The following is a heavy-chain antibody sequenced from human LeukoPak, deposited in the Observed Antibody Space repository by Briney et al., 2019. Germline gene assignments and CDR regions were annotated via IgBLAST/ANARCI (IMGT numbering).Heavy chain of an antibody. D-gene: IGHD2-15*01. CDR2: ISSNGGST. J-gene: IGHJ4*02. CDR3: ARVAARVSLDY. V-gene: IGHV3-64*01. Sequence: PGGSLRLSCAASGFTFSSYAMHWVRQAPGKGLEYVSAISSNGGSTYYANSVKGRFTISRDNSKNTLYLQMGSLRAEDMAVHYCARVAARVSLDYWGQGTLVTVSS. CDR1: GFTFSSYA.